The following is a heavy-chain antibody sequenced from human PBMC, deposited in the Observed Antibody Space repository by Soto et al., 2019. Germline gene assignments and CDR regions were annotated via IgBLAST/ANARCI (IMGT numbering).Heavy chain of an antibody. V-gene: IGHV3-7*01. CDR3: ARSFGTSCYGY. J-gene: IGHJ4*02. D-gene: IGHD2-2*01. Sequence: ETLSLTCTVSGGSISSYYWSWIRQPPGKGLEWVANIKQDGSEKYYVDSVKGRFTISRDNAKNSLYLQMNSLRAEDTAVYYCARSFGTSCYGYWGQGTLVTVSS. CDR1: GGSISSYY. CDR2: IKQDGSEK.